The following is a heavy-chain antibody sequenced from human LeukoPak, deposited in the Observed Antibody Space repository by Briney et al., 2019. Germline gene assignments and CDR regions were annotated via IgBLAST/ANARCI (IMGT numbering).Heavy chain of an antibody. CDR3: AARSSGDPYF. CDR1: GLTLSNYW. CDR2: IKQDGSEK. V-gene: IGHV3-7*03. J-gene: IGHJ4*02. D-gene: IGHD1-26*01. Sequence: GGSLRLSCTASGLTLSNYWMIWVRQAPGKGLQWVAKIKQDGSEKYYVDSVKGRFTISRDNAENSLYLQMNSLRVEDTAVYYCAARSSGDPYFWGQGTLVTVSS.